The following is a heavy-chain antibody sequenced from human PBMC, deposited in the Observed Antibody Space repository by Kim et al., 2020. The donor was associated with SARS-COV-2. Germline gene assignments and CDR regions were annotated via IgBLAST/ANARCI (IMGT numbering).Heavy chain of an antibody. D-gene: IGHD3-3*01. V-gene: IGHV4-34*01. Sequence: SLKSRVTISVDTSKNQFSLKLSSVTAADTAVYYCARARILEWLLYFYFDYWGQGTLVTVSS. J-gene: IGHJ4*02. CDR3: ARARILEWLLYFYFDY.